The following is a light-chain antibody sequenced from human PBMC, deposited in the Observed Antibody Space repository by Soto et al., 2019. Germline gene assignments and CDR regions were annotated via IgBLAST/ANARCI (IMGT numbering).Light chain of an antibody. J-gene: IGKJ5*01. Sequence: VRTKSPAILSVSPGESATLSCRARQSVDSNYLAWYQQHPGQPPRILIYGISTRATGIPARFSGSGSGTEFSLTISSLQSEDFAVYYCQQYSMLPIPFGHGTRLAI. CDR3: QQYSMLPIP. CDR1: QSVDSN. V-gene: IGKV3-15*01. CDR2: GIS.